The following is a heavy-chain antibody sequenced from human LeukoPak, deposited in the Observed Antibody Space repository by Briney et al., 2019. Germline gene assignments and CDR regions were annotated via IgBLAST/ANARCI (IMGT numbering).Heavy chain of an antibody. CDR1: GDSVSRSDSY. V-gene: IGHV4-39*01. CDR3: ARRDYYDSSGSRD. D-gene: IGHD3-22*01. Sequence: SETLSLTCSVSGDSVSRSDSYWDWIRQPPGKGLEWIGTIYYSGSTYYNPSLKSRVTISVDTSKNQFSLKLSSVTAADTAVYYCARRDYYDSSGSRDWGQGTLVTVSS. CDR2: IYYSGST. J-gene: IGHJ4*02.